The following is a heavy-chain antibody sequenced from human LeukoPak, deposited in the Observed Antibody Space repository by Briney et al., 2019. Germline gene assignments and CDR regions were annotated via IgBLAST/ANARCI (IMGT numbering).Heavy chain of an antibody. CDR3: AREEGRSSVYYNYGMDV. D-gene: IGHD3-22*01. CDR1: GYTFTSYY. J-gene: IGHJ6*02. Sequence: ASVKVSCKASGYTFTSYYMPWGRQAPGHGLEWMGIMNPCGGSTSSAQTFQGRVTMTSDTSTSRVYLELRSMRSEDRAVYYCAREEGRSSVYYNYGMDVWAQGPTSPSP. V-gene: IGHV1-46*01. CDR2: MNPCGGST.